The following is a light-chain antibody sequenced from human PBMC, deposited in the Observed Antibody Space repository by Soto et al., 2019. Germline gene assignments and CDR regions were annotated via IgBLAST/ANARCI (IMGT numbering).Light chain of an antibody. Sequence: QSVLTQPASVSGSPGQSITISCTGTSSDVGGYNYVSWYQQHPGKAPKLMIYDVSNRPSGVSNRFSGSKSGNTASLTISGLQAEDEADYYCSSYTSSIKGVFGGGTKLTVL. CDR3: SSYTSSIKGV. J-gene: IGLJ2*01. V-gene: IGLV2-14*01. CDR2: DVS. CDR1: SSDVGGYNY.